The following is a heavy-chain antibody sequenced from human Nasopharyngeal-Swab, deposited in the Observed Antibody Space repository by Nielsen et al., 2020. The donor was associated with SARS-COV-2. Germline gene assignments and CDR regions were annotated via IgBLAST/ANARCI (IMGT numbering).Heavy chain of an antibody. V-gene: IGHV4-38-2*02. CDR2: VFYTDSA. CDR3: VRDADFSGFDY. J-gene: IGHJ4*02. Sequence: ESLKISCAASGFGLSDFYISWIRKAPGKGLEWIGSVFYTDSAYYNPTFENRVTISVDMSKKNFSLNLSSVTAADTAVYYCVRDADFSGFDYWGRGILVTVSS. D-gene: IGHD3/OR15-3a*01. CDR1: GFGLSDFY.